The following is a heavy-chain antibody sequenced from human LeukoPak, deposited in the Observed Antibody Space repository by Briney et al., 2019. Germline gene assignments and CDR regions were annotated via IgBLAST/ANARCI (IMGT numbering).Heavy chain of an antibody. Sequence: GGSQTLSCAASGFTFSTYDIHWARQTTGRGLECLSAIGTAGETFYLNFVKGRFTTSRENAKNSLYIQMNSLRAGDTAVYYSVRGIVRRGYFDYWGQGALVTVSS. CDR2: IGTAGET. J-gene: IGHJ4*02. CDR1: GFTFSTYD. CDR3: VRGIVRRGYFDY. V-gene: IGHV3-13*01. D-gene: IGHD3-10*01.